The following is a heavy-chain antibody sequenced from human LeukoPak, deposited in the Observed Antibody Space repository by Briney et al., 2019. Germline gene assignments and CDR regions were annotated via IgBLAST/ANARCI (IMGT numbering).Heavy chain of an antibody. D-gene: IGHD3-16*01. V-gene: IGHV4-59*01. CDR3: ARAFRGGYYMDV. Sequence: PSETLSLTCSVSGASLSSYYWDWLRQPPGKGLEWIGYISDTGKTDSNPSLKSRVSISLDTSKKQFSLRLRSVTAADTAAYYCARAFRGGYYMDVWGKGTTVTVSS. CDR2: ISDTGKT. CDR1: GASLSSYY. J-gene: IGHJ6*03.